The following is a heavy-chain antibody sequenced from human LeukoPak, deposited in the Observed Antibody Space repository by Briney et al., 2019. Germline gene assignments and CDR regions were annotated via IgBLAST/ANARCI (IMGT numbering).Heavy chain of an antibody. V-gene: IGHV3-7*01. Sequence: GGSLRLSCAASGFTFSSYWMSWVRQAPGKGLEWGANIKQDGSEKYYVDSVKGRFTISRDNAKNSLYLQMNSLRAEDTAVYYCARGGYCSGGSCVYFDYWGQGTLVTVSS. D-gene: IGHD2-15*01. J-gene: IGHJ4*02. CDR2: IKQDGSEK. CDR3: ARGGYCSGGSCVYFDY. CDR1: GFTFSSYW.